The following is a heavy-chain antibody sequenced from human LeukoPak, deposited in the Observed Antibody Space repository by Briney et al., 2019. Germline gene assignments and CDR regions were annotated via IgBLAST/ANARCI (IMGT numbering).Heavy chain of an antibody. CDR3: ARAGWFDT. CDR2: IYSGGST. Sequence: GGSLRLSCVASGFIVSNNFMSWVRQAPGKGLEWVSVIYSGGSTYYAESVKGRFTISRDNSKNTVYLQMNSLRADDTAVYYCARAGWFDTWGQGTLVTVSS. CDR1: GFIVSNNF. V-gene: IGHV3-53*01. J-gene: IGHJ5*02.